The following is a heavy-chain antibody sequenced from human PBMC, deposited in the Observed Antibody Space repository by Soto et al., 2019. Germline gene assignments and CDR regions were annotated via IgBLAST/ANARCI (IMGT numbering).Heavy chain of an antibody. CDR2: IHYTGSI. J-gene: IGHJ6*02. Sequence: QVQLQQSGPGLVEPSQTLSLTCAVSGGSISSEYFHWTWIRQSPGKGLEWIGYIHYTGSIMYNPCLKGRLTMAVDTTKNQFSLQLTSVPAAQTAVYFCDREDDGGDRDYYGLDVWGQGTTVTVSS. CDR3: DREDDGGDRDYYGLDV. D-gene: IGHD2-21*02. V-gene: IGHV4-30-4*08. CDR1: GGSISSEYFH.